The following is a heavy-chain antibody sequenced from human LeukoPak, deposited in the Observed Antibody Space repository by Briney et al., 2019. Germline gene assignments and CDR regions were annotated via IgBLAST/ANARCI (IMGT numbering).Heavy chain of an antibody. D-gene: IGHD2-2*01. CDR2: IVVGSGNT. CDR3: AAGDIVVVPAAIVGYDY. J-gene: IGHJ4*02. CDR1: GFTFTSSA. V-gene: IGHV1-58*01. Sequence: GASVKVSCKASGFTFTSSAVQWVRQARGQRLEWIGWIVVGSGNTNYAQKFQERVTITRDMSTSTAYMELSSLRSEDTAVYYCAAGDIVVVPAAIVGYDYWGQGTLVTVSS.